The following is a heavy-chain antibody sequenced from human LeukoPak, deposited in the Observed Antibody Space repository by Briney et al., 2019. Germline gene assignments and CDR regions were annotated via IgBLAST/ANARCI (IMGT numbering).Heavy chain of an antibody. J-gene: IGHJ5*02. V-gene: IGHV1-18*01. Sequence: ASVKVSCKASGYSFTSYGISWVRQAPGQGPEWMGWISAYNGNTNYAQKPQGRVTMTTDTSTRIAYMELRSLRSDDTAVYYCARAGLAAAGTRWFDPWGQGTLVTVSS. CDR2: ISAYNGNT. D-gene: IGHD6-13*01. CDR3: ARAGLAAAGTRWFDP. CDR1: GYSFTSYG.